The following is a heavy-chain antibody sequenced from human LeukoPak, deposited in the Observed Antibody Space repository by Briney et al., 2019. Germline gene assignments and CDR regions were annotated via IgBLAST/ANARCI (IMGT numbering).Heavy chain of an antibody. CDR1: GYSFSNYW. V-gene: IGHV5-51*01. Sequence: GESLKISCEGSGYSFSNYWIGWVRQMPGKGLEWMGIIYPGDYETRYSPSFQGLVTISVDKSISTAYLQWSSLKASDTAMYYCAVPPGYCGNDCSFDHWGQGTLVTVSS. J-gene: IGHJ4*02. CDR2: IYPGDYET. CDR3: AVPPGYCGNDCSFDH. D-gene: IGHD2-21*02.